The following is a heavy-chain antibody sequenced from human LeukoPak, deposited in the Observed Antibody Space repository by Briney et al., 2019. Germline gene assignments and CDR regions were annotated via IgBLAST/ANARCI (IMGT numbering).Heavy chain of an antibody. CDR3: ARDRITMVRAVGYYGMDV. CDR1: GYTFTSYD. D-gene: IGHD3-10*01. J-gene: IGHJ6*02. Sequence: ASVKVSCKASGYTFTSYDINWVRQAPGQRLEWMGWINAGNGNTKYSQKFQGRVTITRDTSASTAYTELSSLRSEDTAVYYCARDRITMVRAVGYYGMDVWGQGTTVTVSS. V-gene: IGHV1-3*01. CDR2: INAGNGNT.